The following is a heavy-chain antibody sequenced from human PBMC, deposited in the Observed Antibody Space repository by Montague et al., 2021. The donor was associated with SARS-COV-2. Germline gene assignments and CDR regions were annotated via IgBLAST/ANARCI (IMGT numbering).Heavy chain of an antibody. CDR3: ARGGGHSADYYYYGMDF. CDR1: DGSINSYY. CDR2: IYYSGST. Sequence: SETLSLTCTVSDGSINSYYWCWIRQPPGKGLEWVGVIYYSGSTNYNPSLKSRVTISVDTSKTQFSLTLSSVTAADTAVYLCARGGGHSADYYYYGMDFWGQGTTVTVSS. J-gene: IGHJ6*02. D-gene: IGHD2-21*01. V-gene: IGHV4-59*01.